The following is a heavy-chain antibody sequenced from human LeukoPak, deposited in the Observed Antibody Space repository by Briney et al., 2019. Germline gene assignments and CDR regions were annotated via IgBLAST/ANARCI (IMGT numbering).Heavy chain of an antibody. CDR1: GGPFSGYY. CDR2: INHSGST. Sequence: SETLSLTCAVYGGPFSGYYWSWIRQPPGKGLEWIGEINHSGSTNYNPSLKSRVTISVDTSKNQFSLELSSVTAADTAVYYCARFDYYGSGSSEFDPWGQGTLVTVSS. J-gene: IGHJ5*02. V-gene: IGHV4-34*01. D-gene: IGHD3-10*01. CDR3: ARFDYYGSGSSEFDP.